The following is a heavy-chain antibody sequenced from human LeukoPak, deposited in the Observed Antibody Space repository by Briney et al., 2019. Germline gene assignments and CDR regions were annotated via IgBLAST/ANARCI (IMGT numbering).Heavy chain of an antibody. CDR3: ARDSEYSYDPYYFDS. D-gene: IGHD5-18*01. CDR2: INPSGGST. V-gene: IGHV1-46*02. J-gene: IGHJ4*02. Sequence: ASVKVSCKASGFTFNAYYIHWVRQAPGQGLEWMGIINPSGGSTTYAQKFRGRVTMTRDTSTSTVYMDLSSLRSEDTAVYYCARDSEYSYDPYYFDSWGQGTLVTVSS. CDR1: GFTFNAYY.